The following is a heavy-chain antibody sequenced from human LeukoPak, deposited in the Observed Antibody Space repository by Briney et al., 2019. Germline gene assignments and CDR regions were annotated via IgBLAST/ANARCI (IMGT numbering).Heavy chain of an antibody. V-gene: IGHV3-30*04. CDR2: ISYDGSNK. D-gene: IGHD1-26*01. Sequence: GRSLRLSCAASGFTFSSYAMHWVRQAPGKGLEWVAVISYDGSNKYYADSVKGRFTISRDNSKNTLYLQMNSLRAEDTAVYYCARERWDDAFDIWGQGTMVTVSS. CDR1: GFTFSSYA. J-gene: IGHJ3*02. CDR3: ARERWDDAFDI.